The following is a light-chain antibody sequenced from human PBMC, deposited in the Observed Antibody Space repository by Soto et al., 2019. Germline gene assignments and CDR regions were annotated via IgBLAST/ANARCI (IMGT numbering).Light chain of an antibody. Sequence: QSVLTQPPSASGTSGQRVTISCSGGSSNIGRNYVFWFQHLPGTAPKLLIYRNDQRPSGVPDRFSGSQSGTSASLAISGLLSEDEGHYYCASLDDSLSGFFVFGTGTKLTVL. V-gene: IGLV1-47*01. CDR1: SSNIGRNY. CDR2: RND. CDR3: ASLDDSLSGFFV. J-gene: IGLJ1*01.